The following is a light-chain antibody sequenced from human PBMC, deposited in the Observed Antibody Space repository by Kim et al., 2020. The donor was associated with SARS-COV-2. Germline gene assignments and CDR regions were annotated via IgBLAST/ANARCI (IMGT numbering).Light chain of an antibody. CDR3: QTYDGSLSGSI. CDR2: ANT. CDR1: SSNIGTGYD. V-gene: IGLV1-40*01. Sequence: QRVTISCTGSSSNIGTGYDVHWYQQLPGTAPKRLIYANTNRASGVPDRFSASKSGTSASLAITGLQAEDEADYYCQTYDGSLSGSIFGGGTQLTVL. J-gene: IGLJ2*01.